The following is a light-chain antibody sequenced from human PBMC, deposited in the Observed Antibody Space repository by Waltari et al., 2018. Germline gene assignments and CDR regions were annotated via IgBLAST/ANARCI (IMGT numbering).Light chain of an antibody. Sequence: QSALTQPASVSGSPGQSITISCTGSNSDIGTYNFVSLYQQHPDKAPKLMIYDVSKRPSGVSNRFSGSKSGNTASLTISGLQAEDEADYYCCSHTGGSTFVIFGGGTKLTVL. CDR3: CSHTGGSTFVI. CDR1: NSDIGTYNF. CDR2: DVS. V-gene: IGLV2-23*02. J-gene: IGLJ2*01.